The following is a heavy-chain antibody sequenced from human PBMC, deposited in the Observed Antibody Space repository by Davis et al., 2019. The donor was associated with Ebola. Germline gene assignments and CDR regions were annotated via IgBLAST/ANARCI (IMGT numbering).Heavy chain of an antibody. CDR2: INPHNGNT. CDR1: GYTFTSYG. Sequence: AASVKVSCKASGYTFTSYGITWVRQAPGQGLEWMGWINPHNGNTNYAQKLQGRVTMTTDTSTSTAYMELRSLRSDDTAVYYCAREEDSGYDYSFDYWGQGTLVTVSS. V-gene: IGHV1-18*04. D-gene: IGHD5-12*01. J-gene: IGHJ4*02. CDR3: AREEDSGYDYSFDY.